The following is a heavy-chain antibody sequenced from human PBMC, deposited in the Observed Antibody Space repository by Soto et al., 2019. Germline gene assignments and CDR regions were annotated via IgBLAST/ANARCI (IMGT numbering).Heavy chain of an antibody. V-gene: IGHV3-74*01. CDR3: TAGGSGYYAN. Sequence: EVQLVESGGDLVQPGGSLRLSCAASGFTFSTYWMHWVRQAPGKGLLWVSRIKPDGTYATYADSVKGRFTISRDNAKNTLHLQMTSLRVEDAAVYYCTAGGSGYYANWGQGTLVTVSS. D-gene: IGHD3-22*01. CDR1: GFTFSTYW. J-gene: IGHJ4*02. CDR2: IKPDGTYA.